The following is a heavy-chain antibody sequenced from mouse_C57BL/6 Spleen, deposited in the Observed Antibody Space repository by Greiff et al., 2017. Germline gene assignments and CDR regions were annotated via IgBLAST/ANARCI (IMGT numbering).Heavy chain of an antibody. CDR2: ISSGSSNI. CDR3: ARTYDYGAYYFDY. CDR1: GFTFSDYG. Sequence: EVKLMESGGGLVKPGGSLKLSCAASGFTFSDYGMHWVRQAPEKGLEWVAYISSGSSNIYYADTVKGRFTISRDNAKNTLFLQMTSLRSEDTAMYYCARTYDYGAYYFDYWGQGTTLTVSS. J-gene: IGHJ2*01. D-gene: IGHD2-4*01. V-gene: IGHV5-17*01.